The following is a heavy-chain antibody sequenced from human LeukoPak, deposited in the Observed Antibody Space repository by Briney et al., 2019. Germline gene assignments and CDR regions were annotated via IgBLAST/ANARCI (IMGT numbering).Heavy chain of an antibody. D-gene: IGHD3-22*01. CDR3: AKDEAFMIVVVTPD. CDR2: IQHEGTTE. J-gene: IGHJ4*02. Sequence: GGSLRLSCTAFGFTLSSSGMHWVRLPPAKGLEWVSFIQHEGTTEYADSAKGRFTISRDNSKNTLYLQMNSLRAEDTAIYYCAKDEAFMIVVVTPDWGQGTLVTVSS. V-gene: IGHV3-30*02. CDR1: GFTLSSSG.